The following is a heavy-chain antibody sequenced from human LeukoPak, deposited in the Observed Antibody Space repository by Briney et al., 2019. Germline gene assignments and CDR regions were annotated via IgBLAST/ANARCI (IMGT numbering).Heavy chain of an antibody. D-gene: IGHD3-10*01. CDR2: IYASGST. Sequence: SETLSLTCTVSYYSISSGAYYWTWIRQAGGRGLEWIVRIYASGSTNYNPSLMSRVTISIDTSKNQFSLKLSSVTAADTAVYYCARENYFYGDWVQGTLVTVSS. CDR1: YYSISSGAYY. V-gene: IGHV4-61*02. J-gene: IGHJ4*02. CDR3: ARENYFYGD.